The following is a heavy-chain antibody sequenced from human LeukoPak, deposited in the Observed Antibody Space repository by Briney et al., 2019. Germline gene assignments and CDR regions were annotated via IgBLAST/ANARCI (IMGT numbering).Heavy chain of an antibody. D-gene: IGHD6-13*01. V-gene: IGHV3-9*03. J-gene: IGHJ4*02. CDR1: GFTFDDYA. CDR3: AKGLGSSGWFSFDY. Sequence: PGGSLRLSCAASGFTFDDYAMHWVRQAPRKGLEWVSGISWNSGSIGYADSVKGRFTISRDNAKNSLYLQMNSLRAEDMALYYCAKGLGSSGWFSFDYWGQGTLVTVSS. CDR2: ISWNSGSI.